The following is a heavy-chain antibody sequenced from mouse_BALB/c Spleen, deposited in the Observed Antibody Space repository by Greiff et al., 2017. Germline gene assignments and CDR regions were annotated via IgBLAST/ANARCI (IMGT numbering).Heavy chain of an antibody. J-gene: IGHJ3*01. V-gene: IGHV1S81*02. D-gene: IGHD2-14*01. CDR3: TRDYRYGDWFAY. Sequence: LVESGAELVKPGASVKLSCKASGYTFTSYYMYWVKQRPGQGLEWIGEINPSNGGTNFNEKFKSKATLTVDKSSSTAYMQLSSLTSEDSAVYYCTRDYRYGDWFAYWGQGTLVTVSA. CDR2: INPSNGGT. CDR1: GYTFTSYY.